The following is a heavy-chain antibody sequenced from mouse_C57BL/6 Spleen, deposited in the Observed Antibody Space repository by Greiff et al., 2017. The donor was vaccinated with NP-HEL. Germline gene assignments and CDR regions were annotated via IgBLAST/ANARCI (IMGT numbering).Heavy chain of an antibody. CDR1: GYTFTDYE. J-gene: IGHJ2*01. Sequence: VQLQQSGAELVRPGASVTLSCKASGYTFTDYEMHWVKQTPVHGLEWIGAIDAETGGTAYNQKFKGKAILTADKSSSTAYMELRSLTSEDSAVYYCTRGGSSGPDYWGQGTTLTVSS. V-gene: IGHV1-15*01. D-gene: IGHD3-2*02. CDR3: TRGGSSGPDY. CDR2: IDAETGGT.